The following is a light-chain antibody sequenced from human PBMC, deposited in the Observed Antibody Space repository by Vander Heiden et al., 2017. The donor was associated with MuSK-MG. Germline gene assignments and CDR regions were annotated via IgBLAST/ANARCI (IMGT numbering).Light chain of an antibody. CDR1: YSDVAGYNY. Sequence: QSALTQPRSVSVYPGQSGTISCTEKYSDVAGYNYVTCYQHHPGNAPTLILYEVAKRPSGVPDRFSGSKSGDTAYPPISRLQAADDADYHFCSYSNTYTLVFGGGTKLTVL. J-gene: IGLJ3*02. V-gene: IGLV2-11*01. CDR3: CSYSNTYTLV. CDR2: EVA.